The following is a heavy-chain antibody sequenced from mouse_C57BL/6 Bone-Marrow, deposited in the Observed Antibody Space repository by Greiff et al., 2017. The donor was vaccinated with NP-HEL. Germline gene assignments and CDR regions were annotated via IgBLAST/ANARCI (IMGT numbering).Heavy chain of an antibody. CDR2: IDPENGDT. J-gene: IGHJ2*01. CDR3: TVLSTVVARDY. V-gene: IGHV14-4*01. D-gene: IGHD1-1*01. CDR1: GFNIKDDY. Sequence: LVESGAELVRPGASVKLSCTASGFNIKDDYMHWVKQRPEQGLEWIGWIDPENGDTEYASKFQGKATITADTSSNTAYLQLSSLTSEDTAVYYCTVLSTVVARDYWGQGTTLTVSS.